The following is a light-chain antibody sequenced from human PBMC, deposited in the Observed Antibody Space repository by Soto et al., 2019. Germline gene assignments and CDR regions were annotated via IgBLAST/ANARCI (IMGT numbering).Light chain of an antibody. CDR2: EGT. J-gene: IGLJ2*01. V-gene: IGLV2-23*01. CDR3: CSYAGSSTLV. CDR1: SSDVGSYNL. Sequence: QSVLTQPASVSGSPGQSITISCTGTSSDVGSYNLVSWYQPHPGKAPKLMIYEGTKRTSVVSNRFSASKSGNTASLTISGIQDEYYADYYSCSYAGSSTLVFGGGTKLTVL.